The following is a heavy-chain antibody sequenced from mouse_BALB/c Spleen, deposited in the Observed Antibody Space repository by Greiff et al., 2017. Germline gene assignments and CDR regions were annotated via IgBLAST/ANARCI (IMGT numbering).Heavy chain of an antibody. J-gene: IGHJ4*01. CDR2: IDPANGNT. CDR3: ARVTRGAMDY. CDR1: GFNIKDTY. Sequence: VQLQQSGAELVKPGASVKLSCTASGFNIKDTYMHWVKQRPEQGLEWIGRIDPANGNTKYDSKFQGKATITADTSSNTAYLQLSSLTSEDTAVYYCARVTRGAMDYWGQGTSVTVSS. V-gene: IGHV14-3*02.